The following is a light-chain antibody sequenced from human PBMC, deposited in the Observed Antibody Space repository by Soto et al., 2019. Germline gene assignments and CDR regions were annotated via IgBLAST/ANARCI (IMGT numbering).Light chain of an antibody. Sequence: IVLTQSPGTLSVSPGERATLSCRASQTVSNTYLAWYQQKPGQAPRLLIYGASSRATAIPDRFSGSGAGTDFSLTIGRLEPEDIAVYYCQQYGISLTFGQGTKVDIK. J-gene: IGKJ3*01. CDR1: QTVSNTY. CDR2: GAS. CDR3: QQYGISLT. V-gene: IGKV3-20*01.